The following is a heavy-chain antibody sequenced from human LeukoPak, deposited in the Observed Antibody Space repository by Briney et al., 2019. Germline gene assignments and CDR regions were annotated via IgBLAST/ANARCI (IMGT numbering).Heavy chain of an antibody. D-gene: IGHD4-23*01. Sequence: ASVKVSCKASGYTFTSYDINWVRQATGQGLEWMGRMNPNSGNTGYAQKFQGRVTMTRNTSISTAYMELSSLRSEDTAVYYCARVDTVVTGSDYWGQGTLVTVSS. CDR2: MNPNSGNT. V-gene: IGHV1-8*01. J-gene: IGHJ4*02. CDR3: ARVDTVVTGSDY. CDR1: GYTFTSYD.